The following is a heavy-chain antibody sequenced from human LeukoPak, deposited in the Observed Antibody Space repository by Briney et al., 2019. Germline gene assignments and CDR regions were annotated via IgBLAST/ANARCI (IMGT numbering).Heavy chain of an antibody. D-gene: IGHD6-19*01. CDR2: ISSSGSTI. CDR1: GFTFSDYY. J-gene: IGHJ4*02. CDR3: ASLRGQWPRETNFDY. Sequence: PGGSLRPSCAASGFTFSDYYMSWIRQAPGKGLEWVSYISSSGSTIYYADSVKGRFTISRDNAKNSLYLQMNSLRAEDTAVYYCASLRGQWPRETNFDYWGQGTLVTVSS. V-gene: IGHV3-11*01.